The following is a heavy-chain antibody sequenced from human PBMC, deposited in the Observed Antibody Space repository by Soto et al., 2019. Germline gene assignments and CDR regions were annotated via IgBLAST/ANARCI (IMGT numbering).Heavy chain of an antibody. Sequence: PGGSLRLSXTASGFTLQNYAMAWVRQAPGKGLEWVSTLIGGHYGTAYSYSVKGRFTVSRDNSKNCLYLQMNSLGVEDTAMYFCAKGKSTGDIDWFDPWGQGSLVTVSS. CDR3: AKGKSTGDIDWFDP. CDR2: LIGGHYGT. V-gene: IGHV3-23*01. CDR1: GFTLQNYA. J-gene: IGHJ5*02. D-gene: IGHD3-10*01.